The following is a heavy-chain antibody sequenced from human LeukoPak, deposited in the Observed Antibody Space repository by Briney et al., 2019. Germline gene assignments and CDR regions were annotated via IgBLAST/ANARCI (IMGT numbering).Heavy chain of an antibody. J-gene: IGHJ4*02. Sequence: GESLKIPCKGSGYSFTSYWIGWVRQMPGKGLEWMGIIYPGDSDTRYSPSFQGQVTISADKSISTAYLQWSSLKASDTAMYYCARQPPYCSGGSCYFGYWGQGTLVTVSS. D-gene: IGHD2-15*01. V-gene: IGHV5-51*01. CDR2: IYPGDSDT. CDR3: ARQPPYCSGGSCYFGY. CDR1: GYSFTSYW.